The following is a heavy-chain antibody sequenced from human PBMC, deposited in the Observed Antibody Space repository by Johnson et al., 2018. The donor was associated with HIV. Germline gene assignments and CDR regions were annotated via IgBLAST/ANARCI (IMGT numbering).Heavy chain of an antibody. Sequence: QVQLVESGGGVVQPGGSLRLSCAASGFTFSSYGMHWVRQAPGKGLEWVAVISYDGSNKYYADSVKGRFTISRDNSKNTLYLQMNSLRAEDTAVYYCAKDQGITMIVVVAGAFDIWGQGTMVTVSS. CDR3: AKDQGITMIVVVAGAFDI. J-gene: IGHJ3*02. CDR2: ISYDGSNK. CDR1: GFTFSSYG. D-gene: IGHD3-22*01. V-gene: IGHV3-30*18.